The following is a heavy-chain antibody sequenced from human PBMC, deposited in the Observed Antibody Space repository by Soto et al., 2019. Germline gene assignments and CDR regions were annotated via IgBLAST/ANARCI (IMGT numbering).Heavy chain of an antibody. CDR1: GGSINSAGYY. D-gene: IGHD3-3*01. V-gene: IGHV4-31*03. J-gene: IGHJ4*02. CDR3: ARVQTIFGIITVFDY. Sequence: SETLSLTCTVSGGSINSAGYYWSWLRQHPGQGLEWIGNIYYSGSTNYNPSLKSRVSLSIDTSKNHFSLNLSSVTAADTAVYYCARVQTIFGIITVFDYWGQGTPVTVSS. CDR2: IYYSGST.